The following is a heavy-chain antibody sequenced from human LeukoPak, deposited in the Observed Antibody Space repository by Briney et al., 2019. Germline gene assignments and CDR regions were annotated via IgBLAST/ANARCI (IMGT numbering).Heavy chain of an antibody. CDR1: GYIFTDYY. CDR3: ARISSAYYRDAFDI. D-gene: IGHD3-22*01. CDR2: FNPSDGAT. Sequence: ASVKVSCKASGYIFTDYYIHWVRQAPGQGLEWMGIFNPSDGATTYSQKFQARVTMTRDTSTSTVYMEVSGLRSEDTAVYYCARISSAYYRDAFDIWGQGTLVTVSS. V-gene: IGHV1-46*01. J-gene: IGHJ3*02.